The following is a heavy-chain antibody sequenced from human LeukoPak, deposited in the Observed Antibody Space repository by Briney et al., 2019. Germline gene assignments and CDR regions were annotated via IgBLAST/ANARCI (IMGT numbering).Heavy chain of an antibody. Sequence: GGSLRLSCAASGFTFSTFSMNWVRQAPGKGLEWVSSISSTSAYMYQIDSVKGRFTIFRDNAKNSLYLQMDSLRADDTAVYYCARGAQAATNCFNNGMDVWGRGTTVTASS. CDR1: GFTFSTFS. J-gene: IGHJ6*02. V-gene: IGHV3-21*01. CDR3: ARGAQAATNCFNNGMDV. D-gene: IGHD2-15*01. CDR2: ISSTSAYM.